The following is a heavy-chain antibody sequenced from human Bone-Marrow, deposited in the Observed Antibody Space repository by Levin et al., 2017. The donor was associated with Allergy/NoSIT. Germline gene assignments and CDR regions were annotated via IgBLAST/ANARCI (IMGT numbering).Heavy chain of an antibody. CDR3: AKGPYYDSSGYYLYYYGMDV. CDR1: GFTFDDYT. Sequence: GESLKISCAASGFTFDDYTMHWVRQAPGKGLEWVSLISWDGGSTYYADSVKGRFTISRDNSKNSLYLQMNSLRTEDTALYYCAKGPYYDSSGYYLYYYGMDVWGQGTTVTVSS. V-gene: IGHV3-43*01. CDR2: ISWDGGST. D-gene: IGHD3-22*01. J-gene: IGHJ6*02.